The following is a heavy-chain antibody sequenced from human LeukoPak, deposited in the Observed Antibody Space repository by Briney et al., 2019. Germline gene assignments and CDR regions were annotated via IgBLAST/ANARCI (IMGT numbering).Heavy chain of an antibody. D-gene: IGHD2-2*01. CDR1: GGSIIGYY. J-gene: IGHJ3*02. Sequence: SETLSLTCTVSGGSIIGYYWTWIRQPPGKGLEWIGHIYTSGSTNYNPSLESRVTISVDMSKNQFSLQLSSVTAADTAVYYCARQSCSSTSCPHRNVFDIWGQGTIVTVSS. CDR3: ARQSCSSTSCPHRNVFDI. CDR2: IYTSGST. V-gene: IGHV4-4*09.